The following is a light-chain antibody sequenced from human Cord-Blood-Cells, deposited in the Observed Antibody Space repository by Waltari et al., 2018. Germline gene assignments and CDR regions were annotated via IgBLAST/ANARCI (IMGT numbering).Light chain of an antibody. CDR2: GKN. J-gene: IGLJ3*02. V-gene: IGLV3-19*01. CDR1: SLRSYY. CDR3: NSRDSSGNHWV. Sequence: SELTQDPAVSVALGQTVRITCQGDSLRSYYASWYQQKPGQAPVLVIYGKNNRPSGIPDRFSGSSSGNTASLTITGAQAEDEADYYCNSRDSSGNHWVFGGGTK.